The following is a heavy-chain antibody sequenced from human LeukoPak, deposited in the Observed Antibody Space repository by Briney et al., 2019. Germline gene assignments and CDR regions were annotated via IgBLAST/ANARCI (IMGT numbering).Heavy chain of an antibody. CDR3: AKIMVRGVIITYYYGMDV. J-gene: IGHJ6*02. D-gene: IGHD3-10*01. CDR2: ISYDGSNK. CDR1: GFTFSSYG. V-gene: IGHV3-30*18. Sequence: QTGGSLRLSCAASGFTFSSYGMHWVRQAPGKGLEWVAVISYDGSNKYYADSVKGLFTISRDNSKNTLYLQMNSLRAEDTAVYYCAKIMVRGVIITYYYGMDVWGQGTTVTVSS.